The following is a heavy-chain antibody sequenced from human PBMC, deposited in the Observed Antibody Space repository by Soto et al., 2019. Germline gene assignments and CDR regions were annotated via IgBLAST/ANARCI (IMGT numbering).Heavy chain of an antibody. J-gene: IGHJ4*02. CDR3: ASDGAGIVGATGLDY. CDR1: GGTFSSYA. D-gene: IGHD1-26*01. V-gene: IGHV1-69*01. Sequence: QVQLVQSGAEVKKPGSSVKVSCKASGGTFSSYAISWVRQAPGQGLEWMGGIIPIFGTANYAQKFQGRVTITADESTSTAYMELSSLSSEDTAVYYCASDGAGIVGATGLDYWGQGTLVTVSS. CDR2: IIPIFGTA.